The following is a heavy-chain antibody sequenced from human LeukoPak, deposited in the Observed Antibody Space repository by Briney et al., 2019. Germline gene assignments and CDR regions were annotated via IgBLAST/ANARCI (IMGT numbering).Heavy chain of an antibody. V-gene: IGHV1-69*01. D-gene: IGHD4-11*01. CDR2: IIPIFGTA. CDR3: ARSPPSDSNYGFLTYYYYYYRDV. J-gene: IGHJ6*03. CDR1: GGTFSSYA. Sequence: GASVKVSCKASGGTFSSYAISWVRQAPGQGLEWMGGIIPIFGTANYAQKFQGRVTITADESTSTAYMELSSLRSEDTAVYYCARSPPSDSNYGFLTYYYYYYRDVWGKGTTVTVSS.